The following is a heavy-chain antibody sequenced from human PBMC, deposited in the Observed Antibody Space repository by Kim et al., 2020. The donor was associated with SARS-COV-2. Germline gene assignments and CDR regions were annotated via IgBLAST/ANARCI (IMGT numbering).Heavy chain of an antibody. V-gene: IGHV2-5*01. Sequence: YSPSLKSRLTITKDTSKNRVVLTMTNMDPVDTATYYCAHRIIAAASVDYWGQGTLVTVSS. CDR3: AHRIIAAASVDY. D-gene: IGHD6-13*01. J-gene: IGHJ4*02.